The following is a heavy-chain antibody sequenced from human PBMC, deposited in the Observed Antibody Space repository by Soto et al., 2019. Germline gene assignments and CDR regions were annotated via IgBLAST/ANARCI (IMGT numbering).Heavy chain of an antibody. J-gene: IGHJ6*02. CDR3: ARGFDLHYGMDV. Sequence: PGGSLGLCCAASGFTLSTYSLNWVRQAPRKGLEWLSYISGSSNTIYYADSVKGRFTISRDNAKNSLYLQMNSLRDEDTAVYFCARGFDLHYGMDVWGQGTTVAVSS. D-gene: IGHD3-10*01. CDR2: ISGSSNTI. V-gene: IGHV3-48*02. CDR1: GFTLSTYS.